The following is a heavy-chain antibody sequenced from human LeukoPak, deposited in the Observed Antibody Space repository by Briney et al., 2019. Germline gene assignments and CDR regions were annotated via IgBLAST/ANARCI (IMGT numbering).Heavy chain of an antibody. Sequence: PSETLSLTCTVSGGSISSGDYYWSWIRQPPGKGLEWIGYIYYSGSTYYNPSLKSRVTISVDRSKNQFSLKLSSVTAADTAVYYCASYCSTTTCPFDYWGQGTLVTVSS. V-gene: IGHV4-30-4*01. D-gene: IGHD2-2*01. CDR1: GGSISSGDYY. J-gene: IGHJ4*02. CDR2: IYYSGST. CDR3: ASYCSTTTCPFDY.